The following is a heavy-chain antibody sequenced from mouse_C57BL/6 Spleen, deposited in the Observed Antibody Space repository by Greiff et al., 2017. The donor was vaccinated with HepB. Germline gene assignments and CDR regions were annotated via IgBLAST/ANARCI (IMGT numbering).Heavy chain of an antibody. CDR2: INPNYGTT. Sequence: EVHLVESGPELVKPGASVKISCKASGYSFTDYNMNWVKQSNGKSLEWIGVINPNYGTTSYNQKFKGKATLTVDQSSSTAYMQLNSLTSEDSAVYYCARSYYSNFFMDYWGQGTSVTVSS. D-gene: IGHD2-5*01. V-gene: IGHV1-39*01. CDR1: GYSFTDYN. CDR3: ARSYYSNFFMDY. J-gene: IGHJ4*01.